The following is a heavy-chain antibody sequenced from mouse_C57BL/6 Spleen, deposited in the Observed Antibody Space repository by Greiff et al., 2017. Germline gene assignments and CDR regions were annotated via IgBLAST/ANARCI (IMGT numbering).Heavy chain of an antibody. CDR2: IYPGDGNP. CDR1: GYAFSSYW. Sequence: VQLQQSGAELVKPGASVKISCKASGYAFSSYWMNWVKQRTGTGLEWIGQIYPGDGNPHYNGKFKGKATLTADKSSSTSYMQLGRLTSEDSAFYFCASPSAMDCVVQGTSVTFCS. J-gene: IGHJ4*01. CDR3: ASPSAMDC. V-gene: IGHV1-80*01.